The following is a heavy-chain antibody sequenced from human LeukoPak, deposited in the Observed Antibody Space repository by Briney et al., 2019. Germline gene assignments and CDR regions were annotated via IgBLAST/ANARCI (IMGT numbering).Heavy chain of an antibody. V-gene: IGHV1-8*03. CDR1: GYTFTSYD. J-gene: IGHJ5*02. CDR3: ARGSSSGWYSWFGP. CDR2: MNPNSGNT. D-gene: IGHD6-19*01. Sequence: ASVKVSCKASGYTFTSYDINWVRQATGQGLEWMGWMNPNSGNTGYAQKFLGRVTITRNTSISTAYMELSSLRSEDTAVYYCARGSSSGWYSWFGPWGQGTLVTVSS.